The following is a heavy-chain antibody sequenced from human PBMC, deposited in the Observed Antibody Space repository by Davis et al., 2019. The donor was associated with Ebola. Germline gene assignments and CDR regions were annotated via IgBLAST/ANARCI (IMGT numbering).Heavy chain of an antibody. D-gene: IGHD2-15*01. J-gene: IGHJ6*02. CDR1: GFTVSHYG. CDR3: AKDLLDCTGGSCYHYSYYYGLDV. CDR2: VGGGGNT. V-gene: IGHV3-23*01. Sequence: GESLKISCAASGFTVSHYGIHWVRQAPGRGLEWVSTVGGGGNTFYADSVKGRFTISRDNSKSTLFLQMDSLRDDDTAVYYCAKDLLDCTGGSCYHYSYYYGLDVWGQGTTVTVSS.